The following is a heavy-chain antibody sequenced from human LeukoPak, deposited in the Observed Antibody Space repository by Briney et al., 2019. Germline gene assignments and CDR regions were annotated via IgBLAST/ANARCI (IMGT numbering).Heavy chain of an antibody. Sequence: PSETLSLTCTVSGGSISSSSYYWGWIRQPPGKGLEWIGSIYYSGSTYYNPSLKSRVTISVDTSKNQFSLKLSSVTAADTAVYYCARARGSTYYYGSGSYSVYFDYWGQGTLVTVSS. V-gene: IGHV4-39*07. CDR1: GGSISSSSYY. CDR3: ARARGSTYYYGSGSYSVYFDY. D-gene: IGHD3-10*01. J-gene: IGHJ4*02. CDR2: IYYSGST.